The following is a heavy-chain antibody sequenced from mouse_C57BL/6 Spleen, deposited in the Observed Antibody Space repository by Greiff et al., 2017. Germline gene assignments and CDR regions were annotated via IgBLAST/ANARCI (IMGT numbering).Heavy chain of an antibody. Sequence: VQLQQPGAELVKPGASVKLSCKASGYTFTSYWMQWVKQRPGQGLEWIGEIDPSDSYTNYNQKFKGKATLTVDTSARTAYMQLSSLTSEDSAVYYCARGLRRGPYYFDYWGQGTTLTVSS. CDR3: ARGLRRGPYYFDY. V-gene: IGHV1-50*01. J-gene: IGHJ2*01. D-gene: IGHD2-4*01. CDR2: IDPSDSYT. CDR1: GYTFTSYW.